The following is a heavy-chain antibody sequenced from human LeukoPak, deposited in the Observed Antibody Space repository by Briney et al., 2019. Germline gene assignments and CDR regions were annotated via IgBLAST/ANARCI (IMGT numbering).Heavy chain of an antibody. J-gene: IGHJ6*03. CDR1: GYTFTSYG. D-gene: IGHD4-17*01. V-gene: IGHV1-18*01. Sequence: ASVKVSCKASGYTFTSYGISWVRQAPGQGLEWMGWISAYSGNANYAQKLQGRVTMTTDTSTSTAYMELRSLRSDDTAVYYCAKQDGDYYYMDVWGKGTTVTVSS. CDR3: AKQDGDYYYMDV. CDR2: ISAYSGNA.